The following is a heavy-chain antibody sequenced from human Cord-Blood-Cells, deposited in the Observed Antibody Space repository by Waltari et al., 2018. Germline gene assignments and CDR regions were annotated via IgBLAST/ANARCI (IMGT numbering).Heavy chain of an antibody. Sequence: QVQLVQSGVEVKKPGASVKVSCKVSGYTLTEVSMHWVRQAPGKGLEWMGGFDPEDGETIYAQKFQGRVTMTEDTSTDTAYMELSSLRSEDTAVYYCATNTPPYDSSGYYFDYWGQGTLVTVSS. V-gene: IGHV1-24*01. CDR2: FDPEDGET. D-gene: IGHD3-22*01. CDR1: GYTLTEVS. CDR3: ATNTPPYDSSGYYFDY. J-gene: IGHJ4*02.